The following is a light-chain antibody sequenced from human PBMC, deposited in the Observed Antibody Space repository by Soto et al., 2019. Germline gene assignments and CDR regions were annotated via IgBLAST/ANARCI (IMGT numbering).Light chain of an antibody. CDR3: CSCTRSSTI. Sequence: QSALTQPASVSGSPGQSITISCTGTSSDIGSYNYVSWYQQHPGRAPQLIIYDVSYRPSGVSNRFSGSKSGNTASLTISGLQAEDEADYYCCSCTRSSTIFGGGTKLTVL. CDR2: DVS. J-gene: IGLJ2*01. CDR1: SSDIGSYNY. V-gene: IGLV2-14*01.